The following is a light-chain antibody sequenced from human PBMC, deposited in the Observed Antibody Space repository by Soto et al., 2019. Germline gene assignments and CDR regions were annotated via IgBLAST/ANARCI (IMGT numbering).Light chain of an antibody. V-gene: IGLV2-14*01. CDR3: ASYTSSSSYV. CDR1: SSDVGGYNY. J-gene: IGLJ1*01. CDR2: EVS. Sequence: LTQPASVSGSPGQSITISCTGTSSDVGGYNYVSWYQQHPGNAPKLMIYEVSNRPSGISNRFSGSKSGNTASLTISGLQGEDEADYYCASYTSSSSYVFGIGTKVTVL.